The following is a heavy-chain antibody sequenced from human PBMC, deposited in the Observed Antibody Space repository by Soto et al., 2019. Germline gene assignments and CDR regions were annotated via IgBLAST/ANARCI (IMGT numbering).Heavy chain of an antibody. J-gene: IGHJ4*02. Sequence: ASVKVSCKASGYTFTSYDINWVRQATGQGLEWMGWMNPNNGNTGYAQKFQGRVTMTTDTSTSTAYMELRSLRSDDTAVYYCARVRSGSDYWGQGTLVTVSS. CDR3: ARVRSGSDY. D-gene: IGHD3-22*01. V-gene: IGHV1-8*01. CDR2: MNPNNGNT. CDR1: GYTFTSYD.